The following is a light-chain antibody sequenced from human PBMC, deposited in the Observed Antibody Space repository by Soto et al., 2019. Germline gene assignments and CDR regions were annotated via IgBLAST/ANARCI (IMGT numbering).Light chain of an antibody. CDR1: QGISSY. V-gene: IGKV1-8*01. CDR3: QQYKSYLRT. Sequence: AIRMTQSPSSFSASTGDRVTITCRASQGISSYLAWYQQKPGKAPKLLIYAAPTLQSGVPSRFSGRGSGTEFTLTINSLQPEDFATYYCQQYKSYLRTFGQGTKVDIK. CDR2: AAP. J-gene: IGKJ1*01.